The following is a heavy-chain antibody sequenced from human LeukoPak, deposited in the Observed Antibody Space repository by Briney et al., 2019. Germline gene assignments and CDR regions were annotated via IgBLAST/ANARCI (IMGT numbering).Heavy chain of an antibody. CDR1: GFTVNSNY. D-gene: IGHD6-13*01. J-gene: IGHJ3*02. V-gene: IGHV3-53*01. Sequence: PGGSLRLSCAASGFTVNSNYMSWVRQAPGKGLEWVSVIYSGGSTYYADSVKGRFTISRDNSKNTLYLQMNSLRAEDTAVYYCARGIAAAGLSDAFDIWGQGTMVTVSS. CDR2: IYSGGST. CDR3: ARGIAAAGLSDAFDI.